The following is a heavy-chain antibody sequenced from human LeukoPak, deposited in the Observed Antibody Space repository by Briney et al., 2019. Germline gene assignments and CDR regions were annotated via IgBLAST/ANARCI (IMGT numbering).Heavy chain of an antibody. J-gene: IGHJ4*02. CDR3: TRAVGLGPGAHFDQ. D-gene: IGHD1-26*01. Sequence: PGGSLRLSCAASGFSFSRYYMSWVRQTPGKALEWISYIPTSGIPVQYADSVRGRFTASRDDAKNSLHLQMDSLRVEDTAVYYRTRAVGLGPGAHFDQWGQGAPVIVSS. V-gene: IGHV3-11*01. CDR2: IPTSGIPV. CDR1: GFSFSRYY.